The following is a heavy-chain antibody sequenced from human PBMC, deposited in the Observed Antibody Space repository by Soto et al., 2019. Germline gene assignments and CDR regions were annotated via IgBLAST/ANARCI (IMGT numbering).Heavy chain of an antibody. Sequence: PSETLSLTCTVSGGSISSGGYYWNWIRQHPGKGLEWIGYFYYSGSTYYNPSLKSRVTISVDTSKNQFSLKLSSVNAADTAVYYCARSSSGSYFDYWGQGTLVTVSS. J-gene: IGHJ4*02. CDR1: GGSISSGGYY. CDR3: ARSSSGSYFDY. D-gene: IGHD1-26*01. CDR2: FYYSGST. V-gene: IGHV4-31*03.